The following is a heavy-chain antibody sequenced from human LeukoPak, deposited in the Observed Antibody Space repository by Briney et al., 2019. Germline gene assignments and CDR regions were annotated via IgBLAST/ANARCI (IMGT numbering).Heavy chain of an antibody. V-gene: IGHV5-51*01. CDR1: GYSFTSYW. CDR3: ARQWGDSSGWYGHDAFDI. CDR2: IYPGDSDT. Sequence: GESLKISCKGSGYSFTSYWIGWVRQMPGKGLEWMGIIYPGDSDTRYSPSFQGQVTISADKSISTAYLQWSSLKASDTAMYYCARQWGDSSGWYGHDAFDIWGQGTMVTVSS. J-gene: IGHJ3*02. D-gene: IGHD6-19*01.